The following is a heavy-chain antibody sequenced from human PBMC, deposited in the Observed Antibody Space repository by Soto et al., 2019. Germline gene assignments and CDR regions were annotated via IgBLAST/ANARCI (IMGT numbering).Heavy chain of an antibody. CDR3: ARAPNEGSGGSWPGFDY. CDR2: INHSGST. J-gene: IGHJ4*02. CDR1: GGSFSGYY. D-gene: IGHD2-15*01. V-gene: IGHV4-34*01. Sequence: SETLSLTCAVYGGSFSGYYWSWIRQPPGKGREWIGEINHSGSTNYNPSLKSRVTISVDTSKNQFSLKLSSVTAADTAVYYCARAPNEGSGGSWPGFDYWGQGTLVTVSS.